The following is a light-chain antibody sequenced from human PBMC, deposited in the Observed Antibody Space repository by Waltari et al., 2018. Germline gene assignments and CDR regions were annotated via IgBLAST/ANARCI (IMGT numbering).Light chain of an antibody. J-gene: IGLJ3*02. V-gene: IGLV1-40*01. CDR2: GSS. Sequence: QSVLTQPPSVSGAPGQRVTIPCPGSGPNIGAGYDVHWYQQLPRAAPKLLIYGSSSRPLGVPDRFFGSTSGTSASLAIIGLQAEDEADYYCQSYDTSLSVVFGGGTKLTVL. CDR1: GPNIGAGYD. CDR3: QSYDTSLSVV.